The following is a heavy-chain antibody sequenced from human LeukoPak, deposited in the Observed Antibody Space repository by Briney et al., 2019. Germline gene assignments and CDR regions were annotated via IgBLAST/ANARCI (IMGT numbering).Heavy chain of an antibody. V-gene: IGHV3-53*01. CDR2: IYSGGRT. CDR3: TRVGYIDEGIEY. J-gene: IGHJ4*02. Sequence: GGSLRLSCAVSGFTVSGNDMSWVRQAPGKGLEWVSVIYSGGRTHYADSVKGRFTISRDNAKNSLYLQMNSLRAEDTAIYYCTRVGYIDEGIEYWGQGTLVTVSS. CDR1: GFTVSGND. D-gene: IGHD5-24*01.